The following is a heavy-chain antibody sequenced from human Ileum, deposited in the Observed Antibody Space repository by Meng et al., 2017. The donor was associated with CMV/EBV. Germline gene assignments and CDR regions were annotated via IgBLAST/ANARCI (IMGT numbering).Heavy chain of an antibody. CDR2: IRYDGSHD. J-gene: IGHJ4*02. V-gene: IGHV3-30*02. CDR1: GFTFSDYG. Sequence: SGFTFSDYGMHWVRQAPGKGLEWVTFIRYDGSHDYYADSVKGRFTISRDNSKNILYLQMNSLRVEDTAIYSCAKGGPQWLVETYFDYWGQGTLVTVSS. D-gene: IGHD6-19*01. CDR3: AKGGPQWLVETYFDY.